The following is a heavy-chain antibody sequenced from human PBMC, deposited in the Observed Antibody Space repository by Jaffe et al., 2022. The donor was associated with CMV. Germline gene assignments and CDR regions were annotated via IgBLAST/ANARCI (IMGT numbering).Heavy chain of an antibody. Sequence: QLQLQESGPGLVKPSETLSLTCTVSGGSISSSSYYWGWIRQPPGKGLEWIGSIYYSGSTYYNPSLKSRVTISVDTSKNQFSLKLSSVTAADTAVYYCARQCGGRWAPGPQFGEYYYYYMDVWGKGTTVTVSS. J-gene: IGHJ6*03. CDR1: GGSISSSSYY. CDR2: IYYSGST. CDR3: ARQCGGRWAPGPQFGEYYYYYMDV. D-gene: IGHD3-16*01. V-gene: IGHV4-39*01.